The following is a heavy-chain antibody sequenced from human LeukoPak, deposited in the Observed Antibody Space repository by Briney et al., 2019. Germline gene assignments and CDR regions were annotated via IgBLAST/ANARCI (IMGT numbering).Heavy chain of an antibody. D-gene: IGHD3-16*01. V-gene: IGHV3-23*01. J-gene: IGHJ4*02. CDR2: ISGSCGST. Sequence: GGSLRLSCAASGFTFSSYGMSWVRQAPGKGLEWVSAISGSCGSTYYADSVKGRFTISRDNSKNTLYLQMNSLRAEDTAVYYCAKDRTTGRIMITFGGNYDYWGQGTLVTVSS. CDR1: GFTFSSYG. CDR3: AKDRTTGRIMITFGGNYDY.